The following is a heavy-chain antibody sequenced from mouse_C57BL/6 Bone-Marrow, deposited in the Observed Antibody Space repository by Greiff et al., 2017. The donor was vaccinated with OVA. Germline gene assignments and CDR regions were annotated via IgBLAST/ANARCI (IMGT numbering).Heavy chain of an antibody. CDR3: TRYGYDYDFFDY. CDR1: GYTFTDYE. J-gene: IGHJ2*01. V-gene: IGHV1-15*01. CDR2: IDPETGGT. Sequence: QVQLKESGAELVRPGASVTLSCKASGYTFTDYEMHWVKQTPVHGLEWIGAIDPETGGTAYNQKFKGKAILTADKSSSTAYMELRSLTSEDSAVYYCTRYGYDYDFFDYWGQGTTLTVSS. D-gene: IGHD2-4*01.